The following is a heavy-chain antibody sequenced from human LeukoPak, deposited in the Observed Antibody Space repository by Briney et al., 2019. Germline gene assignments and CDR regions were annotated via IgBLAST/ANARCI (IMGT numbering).Heavy chain of an antibody. J-gene: IGHJ3*01. Sequence: PSETLSLTCTVSGGSISSGGYYWNWIRQHPGKGLEWIGYIYYSGSTYYNPSLKSRVTISVDTSKSQFSLKLRSVTAADTAVYFCARDARTSVTIAFDVWGQGTMVTVSS. D-gene: IGHD4-17*01. CDR1: GGSISSGGYY. CDR2: IYYSGST. CDR3: ARDARTSVTIAFDV. V-gene: IGHV4-31*03.